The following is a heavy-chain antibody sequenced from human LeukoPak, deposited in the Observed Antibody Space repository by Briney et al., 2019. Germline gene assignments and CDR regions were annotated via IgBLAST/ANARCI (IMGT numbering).Heavy chain of an antibody. D-gene: IGHD3-22*01. V-gene: IGHV3-21*01. J-gene: IGHJ4*02. CDR2: ITSSSRYI. CDR1: GFTFSTYS. CDR3: ARHVVAVGFDY. Sequence: GGSLRLSCAASGFTFSTYSMNWVRQAPGKGLEWVSSITSSSRYIYYADSVKGRFTISRDNAKNSLYLQMNSPRAEDTAVYYCARHVVAVGFDYWGQGTLVTVSS.